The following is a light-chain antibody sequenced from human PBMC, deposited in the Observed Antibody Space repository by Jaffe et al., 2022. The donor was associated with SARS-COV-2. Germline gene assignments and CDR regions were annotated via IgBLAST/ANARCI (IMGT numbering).Light chain of an antibody. J-gene: IGKJ5*01. CDR1: QSLLHSNGFND. Sequence: DIVMTQSPLSLPVTPGEPASISCRSSQSLLHSNGFNDLDWYVQKPGQSPQLLIYFGSNRASGVPDRFSGSGSGTDFTLEISRVEAEDVGIYYCMQSIGVPVTFGQGTRLEIK. V-gene: IGKV2-28*01. CDR2: FGS. CDR3: MQSIGVPVT.